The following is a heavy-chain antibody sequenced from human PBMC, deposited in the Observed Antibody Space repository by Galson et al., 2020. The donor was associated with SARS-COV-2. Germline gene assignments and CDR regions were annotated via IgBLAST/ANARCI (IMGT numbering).Heavy chain of an antibody. D-gene: IGHD6-19*01. Sequence: GGSLRLYCAASGFTFSSYAMSWVRQPPGKGLEWVSSISGNDGSTYYADSVKGRFTISRDNSKNTLYLQMNSLRVEDTAVYYCAKMRSGIAVAGTNYWGQGTLVTVSS. CDR3: AKMRSGIAVAGTNY. CDR1: GFTFSSYA. CDR2: ISGNDGST. J-gene: IGHJ4*02. V-gene: IGHV3-23*01.